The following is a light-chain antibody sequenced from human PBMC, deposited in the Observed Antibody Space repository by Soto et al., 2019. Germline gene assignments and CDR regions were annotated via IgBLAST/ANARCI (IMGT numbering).Light chain of an antibody. CDR3: SSYGGSNNFYV. V-gene: IGLV2-8*01. J-gene: IGLJ1*01. CDR2: EVS. CDR1: RSDVGDYNS. Sequence: QSVLTQPPSASGSPGQSVTISCTGTRSDVGDYNSVAWYQQHPGKAPKLIIYEVSKQPSGVPDRFSGSKSGNTASLTVSGLQAEDEADYYCSSYGGSNNFYVFGTGTKVTVL.